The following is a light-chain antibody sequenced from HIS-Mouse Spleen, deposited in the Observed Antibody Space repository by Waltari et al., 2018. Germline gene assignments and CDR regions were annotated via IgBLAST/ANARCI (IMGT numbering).Light chain of an antibody. CDR1: SPRRYY. Sequence: SSELTQDPAVSVALGQTVRITCQGDSPRRYYASWYQQKPGQAPVLFIYGKNNRPSGIPDRFSGSSSGNTASLTITGAQAEDEADYYCNSRDSSGNHVVFGGGTKLTVL. CDR2: GKN. J-gene: IGLJ2*01. CDR3: NSRDSSGNHVV. V-gene: IGLV3-19*01.